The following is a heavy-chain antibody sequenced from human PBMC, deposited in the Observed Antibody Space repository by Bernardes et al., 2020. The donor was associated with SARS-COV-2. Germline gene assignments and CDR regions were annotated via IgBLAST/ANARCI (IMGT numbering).Heavy chain of an antibody. CDR3: ARVEGFCSGGTCFSLFYFDH. D-gene: IGHD2-15*01. CDR1: GYTYTNYG. J-gene: IGHJ4*02. CDR2: ISGYNGNT. Sequence: ASVKVSCKASGYTYTNYGISWVRQAPGHGLEWLGWISGYNGNTNYARHLQGRITMTSDLSTKTAFMELRRLRSDDTALYYCARVEGFCSGGTCFSLFYFDHWGQGTLVSVSS. V-gene: IGHV1-18*04.